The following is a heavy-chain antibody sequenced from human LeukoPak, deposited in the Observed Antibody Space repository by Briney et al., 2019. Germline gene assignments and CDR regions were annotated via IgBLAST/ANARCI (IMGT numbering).Heavy chain of an antibody. J-gene: IGHJ4*02. CDR2: IFHSGST. Sequence: PSGTLSLTCAVSGVSITSSNWWSWVRQPPGKGLEWIGDIFHSGSTNPNPSLKSRVTMSIDKSKNQFSLRLSSVTAADTAVYYCVRLNTYYYDLDYWGQGTLVTVSS. CDR3: VRLNTYYYDLDY. D-gene: IGHD3-22*01. V-gene: IGHV4-4*02. CDR1: GVSITSSNW.